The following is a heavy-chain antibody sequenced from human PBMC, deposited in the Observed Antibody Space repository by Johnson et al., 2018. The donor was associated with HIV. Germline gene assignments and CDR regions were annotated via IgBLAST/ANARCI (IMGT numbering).Heavy chain of an antibody. J-gene: IGHJ3*02. V-gene: IGHV3-30*02. Sequence: QVQLVESGGGLVKPGGSLRLSCAGSGFTFSDHYMSWVRQAPGKGLEWVAFIQYDATNRYYVDSVKGRLTISSDNAKNSLYLKMNSLRAEDAAVYYCARDSGPSDFWSGYRLVVAFDIWGQGTMVTVSS. CDR3: ARDSGPSDFWSGYRLVVAFDI. CDR2: IQYDATNR. CDR1: GFTFSDHY. D-gene: IGHD3-3*01.